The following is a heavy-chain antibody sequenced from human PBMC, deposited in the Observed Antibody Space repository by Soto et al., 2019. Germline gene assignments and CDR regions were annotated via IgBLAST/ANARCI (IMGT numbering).Heavy chain of an antibody. Sequence: SETLCLTLAVVGGSFSSSSYYWGWIRQPPGKGLEWIGSIYYSGSTYYNPSLKSRVTISVDTSKNQFSLKLSSVTAADTAVYYCARRLGIRFDPWGQGTLVTVSS. J-gene: IGHJ5*02. CDR1: GGSFSSSSYY. CDR2: IYYSGST. CDR3: ARRLGIRFDP. V-gene: IGHV4-39*01. D-gene: IGHD3-16*01.